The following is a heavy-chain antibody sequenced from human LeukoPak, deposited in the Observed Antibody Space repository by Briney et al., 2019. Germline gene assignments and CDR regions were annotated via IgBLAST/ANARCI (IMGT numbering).Heavy chain of an antibody. CDR3: AKELYHHGLFDWLFDY. J-gene: IGHJ4*02. CDR1: GFTFSSYG. Sequence: GGSLRLSCAASGFTFSSYGMSWVRQTPGKGLEWVSGISGSGGSTYYADSVKGWFTISRDNSKNTLYLQMNSLRAEDSAVYYCAKELYHHGLFDWLFDYWGQGTLVTVSS. V-gene: IGHV3-23*01. D-gene: IGHD3-9*01. CDR2: ISGSGGST.